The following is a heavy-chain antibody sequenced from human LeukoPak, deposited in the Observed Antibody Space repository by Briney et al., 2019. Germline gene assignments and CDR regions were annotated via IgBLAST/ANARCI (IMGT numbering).Heavy chain of an antibody. Sequence: SETLSLTCTVSGGSISSYYWSSIRQPPGKGLEWIGYIYYSGSTNYNPSLKSRVTISVDTSKNQFSLKLSSVTAADTAVYYCARALFLGQLWLFDYWGQGTLVTVSS. CDR3: ARALFLGQLWLFDY. CDR2: IYYSGST. V-gene: IGHV4-59*01. CDR1: GGSISSYY. D-gene: IGHD5-18*01. J-gene: IGHJ4*02.